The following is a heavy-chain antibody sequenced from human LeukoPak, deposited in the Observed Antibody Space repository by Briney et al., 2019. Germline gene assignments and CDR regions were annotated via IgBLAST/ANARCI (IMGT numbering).Heavy chain of an antibody. J-gene: IGHJ4*02. V-gene: IGHV1-69*01. CDR2: IIPIFGTA. CDR3: ASPRRGYSYGY. Sequence: ASVKVSCKASGGTFSSYAISWVRQAPGQGLEWMGGIIPIFGTANYAQKFQGRVTITADESTSTAYMELSSLRSEDTAVYYCASPRRGYSYGYRGQGTLVTVSS. CDR1: GGTFSSYA. D-gene: IGHD5-18*01.